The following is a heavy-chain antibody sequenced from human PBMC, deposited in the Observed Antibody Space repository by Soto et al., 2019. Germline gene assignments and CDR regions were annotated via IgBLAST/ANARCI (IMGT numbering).Heavy chain of an antibody. J-gene: IGHJ4*02. D-gene: IGHD1-1*01. CDR2: IKSKTDGGTI. CDR3: TTTGTIDH. CDR1: GFTFSNAW. Sequence: VGSLRLSCAASGFTFSNAWMTWVRQAPGKGLEWIGRIKSKTDGGTIYYAAAVKGRFTISRDDSKNTVYPQMNSLKTEDTAVYYCTTTGTIDHWGQGTMVTVSS. V-gene: IGHV3-15*01.